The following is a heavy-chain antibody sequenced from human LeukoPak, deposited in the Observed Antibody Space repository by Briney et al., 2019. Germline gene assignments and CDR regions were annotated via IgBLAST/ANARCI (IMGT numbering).Heavy chain of an antibody. CDR1: GFTFSSSG. D-gene: IGHD3-10*01. V-gene: IGHV3-23*01. CDR2: ISGSGGST. CDR3: ARGGLLWFGELIGPDAFDI. J-gene: IGHJ3*02. Sequence: PGGSLRLSCAASGFTFSSSGMSWVRQAPGKGLEWVSAISGSGGSTYYADSVKGRFTISRDNSKNTLYLQMNSLRAEDTAVYYCARGGLLWFGELIGPDAFDIWGQGTMVTVSS.